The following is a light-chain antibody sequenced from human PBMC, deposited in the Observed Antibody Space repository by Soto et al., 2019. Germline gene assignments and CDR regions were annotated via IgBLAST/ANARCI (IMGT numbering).Light chain of an antibody. J-gene: IGLJ2*01. CDR3: AAWDDSLNVVV. Sequence: QSVLTQPPSVSGAPGQRVTISCSGSSSNIGAGYDVNWYRQLPGTAPKLLIYGNSDRPSGVPDRFSGSKSGTSASLAITGLQAEDEADYYCAAWDDSLNVVVFGGGTKLTVL. CDR1: SSNIGAGYD. V-gene: IGLV1-40*01. CDR2: GNS.